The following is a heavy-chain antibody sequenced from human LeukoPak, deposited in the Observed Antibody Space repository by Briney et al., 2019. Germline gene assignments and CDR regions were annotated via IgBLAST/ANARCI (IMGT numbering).Heavy chain of an antibody. D-gene: IGHD2-21*01. Sequence: PSQTLSLTCTVSGGSISSGGYYWSWIRQPPGKGLEWIGYIYHSGSTYYNPSLKSRVTISVDRSKNQFSLKLSSVTAADTAVYYCARDGFVVASTSAFDIWGQGTMVTVSS. CDR1: GGSISSGGYY. CDR2: IYHSGST. CDR3: ARDGFVVASTSAFDI. V-gene: IGHV4-30-2*01. J-gene: IGHJ3*02.